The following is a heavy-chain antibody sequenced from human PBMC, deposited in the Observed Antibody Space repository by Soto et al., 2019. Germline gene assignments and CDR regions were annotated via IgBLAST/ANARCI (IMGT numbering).Heavy chain of an antibody. CDR2: ISYDGSNK. Sequence: GGSLRLSCAASGFTFSSYAMHWVRQAPGKGLEWVAVISYDGSNKYYADSVKGRFTISRDNSKNTLYLQMNSLRAEDTAVYYCARYIVVVTATYAFDIWGQGTMVTVSS. J-gene: IGHJ3*02. CDR1: GFTFSSYA. CDR3: ARYIVVVTATYAFDI. V-gene: IGHV3-30-3*01. D-gene: IGHD2-21*02.